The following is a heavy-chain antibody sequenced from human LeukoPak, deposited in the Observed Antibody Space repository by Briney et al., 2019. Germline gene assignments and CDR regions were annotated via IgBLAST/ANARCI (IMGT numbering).Heavy chain of an antibody. CDR3: ARRSKGIAAAGPTSFDY. V-gene: IGHV1-69*01. Sequence: SSVKVSCKASGGTFSSYAISWVRQAPGQGLEWMGGIIPIFGTANYAQKFQGRVTITADESTRTAYMELSSLRSEDTAVYYCARRSKGIAAAGPTSFDYWGQGTLVTVSS. CDR2: IIPIFGTA. CDR1: GGTFSSYA. D-gene: IGHD6-13*01. J-gene: IGHJ4*02.